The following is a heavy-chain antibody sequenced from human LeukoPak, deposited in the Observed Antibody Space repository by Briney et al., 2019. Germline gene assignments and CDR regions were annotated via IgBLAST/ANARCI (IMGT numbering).Heavy chain of an antibody. Sequence: PGGSLRLSCAASGFTFRSHWMSWVRQPPGDELEWVASIKQEGSEKYYVDSVRGRFTVSRDNTKNSLYLQMNSLRAEDTAVYCCARLMGDRTIYDSWGQGTLVTVSS. V-gene: IGHV3-7*01. CDR3: ARLMGDRTIYDS. J-gene: IGHJ4*02. CDR1: GFTFRSHW. D-gene: IGHD1-26*01. CDR2: IKQEGSEK.